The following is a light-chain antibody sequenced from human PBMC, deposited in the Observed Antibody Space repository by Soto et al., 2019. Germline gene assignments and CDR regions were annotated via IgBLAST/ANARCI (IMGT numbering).Light chain of an antibody. Sequence: QSALTQPRSVSGSPGQSVTISCTGTSSDVGAYKFVSWYQHHPGKAPKLIIYDVSRWPSGVPGRFSGSKSGNTASLTISGLQPEDEADHYCCSYAGSYTLVFGGGTKVTVL. CDR1: SSDVGAYKF. CDR3: CSYAGSYTLV. CDR2: DVS. J-gene: IGLJ3*02. V-gene: IGLV2-11*01.